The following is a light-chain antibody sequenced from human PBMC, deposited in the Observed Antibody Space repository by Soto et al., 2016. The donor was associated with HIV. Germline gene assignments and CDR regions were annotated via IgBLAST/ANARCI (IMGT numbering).Light chain of an antibody. V-gene: IGKV1-17*01. CDR3: LQHHTYPWT. Sequence: DIQMTQSPSSLSASVGDRVTITCRASQRIRSYLNWYQQKPGEAPKLLIYAASSLQSGVPSRFSGSGSGTDFTLTISSLQPEDFATYYCLQHHTYPWTFGQGTKVEIK. J-gene: IGKJ1*01. CDR1: QRIRSY. CDR2: AAS.